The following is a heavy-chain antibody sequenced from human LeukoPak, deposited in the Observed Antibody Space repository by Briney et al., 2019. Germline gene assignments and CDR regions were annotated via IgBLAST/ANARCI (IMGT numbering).Heavy chain of an antibody. CDR1: GYTCTSYD. J-gene: IGHJ6*03. CDR3: AREIGCSSTSCYGGYYYYMDV. D-gene: IGHD2-2*01. CDR2: MNPNSGNT. V-gene: IGHV1-8*01. Sequence: ASVKVSCKASGYTCTSYDINWVRQATGQGLEWMGWMNPNSGNTGYAQKFQGRVTMTRNTSISTAYMELSSLRSEDTAVYYCAREIGCSSTSCYGGYYYYMDVWGKGTTVTVSS.